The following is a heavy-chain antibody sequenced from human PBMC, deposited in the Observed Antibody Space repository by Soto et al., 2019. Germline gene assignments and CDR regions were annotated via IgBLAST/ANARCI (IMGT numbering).Heavy chain of an antibody. D-gene: IGHD1-26*01. CDR3: ARDGGRHSGGIDY. CDR1: GGTFSSYS. Sequence: QVQLVQSGAEVKKPGSSVKVSCKASGGTFSSYSINWVRQAPGQGLEWMGEIIPIFGTANYAQTFQGRVTITADESTSTAYMELSSLRYEDTALYYCARDGGRHSGGIDYWGQGTLVTVSS. V-gene: IGHV1-69*01. CDR2: IIPIFGTA. J-gene: IGHJ4*02.